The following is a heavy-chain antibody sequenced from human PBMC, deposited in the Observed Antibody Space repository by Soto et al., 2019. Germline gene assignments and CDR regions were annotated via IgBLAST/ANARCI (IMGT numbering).Heavy chain of an antibody. J-gene: IGHJ4*02. CDR1: CGSIISYY. CDR2: IYYSGST. Sequence: PSETLSRTGTFSCGSIISYYWSWIRQPPGKGLEWIGYIYYSGSTNYNPSLKSRVTISQDTSKNQFSLNLISVTAADTAVYYCARTSSGWTFDYWGQGTLVTVSS. D-gene: IGHD6-19*01. V-gene: IGHV4-59*01. CDR3: ARTSSGWTFDY.